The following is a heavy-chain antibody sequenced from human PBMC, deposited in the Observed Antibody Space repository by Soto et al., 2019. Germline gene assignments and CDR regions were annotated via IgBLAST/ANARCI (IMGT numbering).Heavy chain of an antibody. CDR3: ARGRYCISTSCYEYFQH. CDR1: GGTFSSYA. V-gene: IGHV1-69*13. J-gene: IGHJ1*01. CDR2: IIPIFGTA. D-gene: IGHD2-2*01. Sequence: SVKVSCKASGGTFSSYAISWVRQAPGQGLELMGGIIPIFGTANYAQKFQGRVTITADESTSTAYMELSSLRSEDTAVYYCARGRYCISTSCYEYFQHWGQGTLVTVSS.